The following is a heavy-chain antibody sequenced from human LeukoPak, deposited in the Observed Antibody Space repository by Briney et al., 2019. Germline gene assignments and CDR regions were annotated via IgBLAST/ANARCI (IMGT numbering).Heavy chain of an antibody. CDR2: INHSGST. CDR1: GGSFSGYY. J-gene: IGHJ5*02. V-gene: IGHV4-34*01. Sequence: SETLSLTCAVYGGSFSGYYWSWIRQPPGKGLEWIGEINHSGSTNYNPSLKSRVTISVDTSKNQFSLKLSSVTAADTAVYYCATIVGAAAGWFDPWGQGTLVTVSS. D-gene: IGHD6-13*01. CDR3: ATIVGAAAGWFDP.